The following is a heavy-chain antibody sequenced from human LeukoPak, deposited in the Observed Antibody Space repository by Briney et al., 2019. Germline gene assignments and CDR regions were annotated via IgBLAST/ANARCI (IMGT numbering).Heavy chain of an antibody. CDR2: IYYSGST. CDR3: ARRNPYCSSTSCYQSPWFDP. D-gene: IGHD2-2*01. Sequence: SETLSLTCTVSGGSISSYYWSWIRQPPGKGLEWIGYIYYSGSTNYNPSLKSRVTISVDTSKNQFSLKLSSVTAADMAVYYCARRNPYCSSTSCYQSPWFDPWGQGTLVTVSS. V-gene: IGHV4-59*08. J-gene: IGHJ5*02. CDR1: GGSISSYY.